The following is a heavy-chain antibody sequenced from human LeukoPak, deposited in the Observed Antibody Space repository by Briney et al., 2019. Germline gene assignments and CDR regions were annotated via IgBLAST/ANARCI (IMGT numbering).Heavy chain of an antibody. D-gene: IGHD2-2*01. CDR3: ARGIVVVPAARSGDDAFDI. J-gene: IGHJ3*02. V-gene: IGHV1-18*01. CDR1: GYTFTSYG. CDR2: ISAYNGNT. Sequence: ASVKVSCKASGYTFTSYGISWVRQAPGQGLEWMGWISAYNGNTNYAQKLQGRVTMTTDTSTSTAYMELRSLRSDDTAVYYCARGIVVVPAARSGDDAFDIWGQGTMVTVSS.